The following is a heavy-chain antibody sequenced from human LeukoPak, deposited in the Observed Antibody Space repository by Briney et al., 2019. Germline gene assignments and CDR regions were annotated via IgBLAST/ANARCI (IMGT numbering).Heavy chain of an antibody. Sequence: PSETLSLTCAVYGGSFSGYYWSWIRQPPGKGLEWIGEINHSGSTNYNPSLKSRVTISVDTSKNQFSLRLSSVTAADTAVYYCARRGYSYGYDYWGQGTLVTVSS. CDR2: INHSGST. J-gene: IGHJ4*02. D-gene: IGHD5-18*01. V-gene: IGHV4-34*01. CDR3: ARRGYSYGYDY. CDR1: GGSFSGYY.